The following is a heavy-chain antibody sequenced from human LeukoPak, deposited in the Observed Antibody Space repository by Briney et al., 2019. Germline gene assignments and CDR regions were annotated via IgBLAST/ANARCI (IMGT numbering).Heavy chain of an antibody. D-gene: IGHD4-17*01. CDR2: IGGSGSNT. V-gene: IGHV3-23*01. J-gene: IGHJ3*01. CDR1: GFTFDDYT. Sequence: GGSLRLSCAASGFTFDDYTMHWVPQAPGKGLEWVSSIGGSGSNTNYADSVRGRFTISRDNSKNTLYLQMNSLRAEDTAVYYCGRDPNGDYVGAFEFWGQGTLVSVSS. CDR3: GRDPNGDYVGAFEF.